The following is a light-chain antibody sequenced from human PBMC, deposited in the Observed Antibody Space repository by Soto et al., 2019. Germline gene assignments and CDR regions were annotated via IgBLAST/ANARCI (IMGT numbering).Light chain of an antibody. CDR3: QQYSSSPLT. V-gene: IGKV3-20*01. Sequence: EIVLTQSPGTLSLSPGERATLSCRASQSVSSSSLAWYQQRPGQAPRLLIYGASRRATGIPDKFSGSGSGTDFTLTISRLEPEDFAVYYCQQYSSSPLTFGGGTKVDI. CDR1: QSVSSSS. J-gene: IGKJ4*01. CDR2: GAS.